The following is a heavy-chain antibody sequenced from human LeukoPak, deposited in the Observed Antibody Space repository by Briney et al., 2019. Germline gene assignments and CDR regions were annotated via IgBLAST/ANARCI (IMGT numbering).Heavy chain of an antibody. D-gene: IGHD3-10*01. Sequence: NSSETLSLTCTVSGVSISSYYWSWIRQPPGKGLEWIGYIYYSGSTNYDHSLKSRVTISVDTSKNQFSLKLSSVTAADTAVYYCARAMVRGVITPMGYWGQGTLVTVSS. CDR1: GVSISSYY. V-gene: IGHV4-59*01. CDR3: ARAMVRGVITPMGY. CDR2: IYYSGST. J-gene: IGHJ4*02.